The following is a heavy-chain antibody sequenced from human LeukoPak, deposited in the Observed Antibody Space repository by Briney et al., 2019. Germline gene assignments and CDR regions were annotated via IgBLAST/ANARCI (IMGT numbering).Heavy chain of an antibody. D-gene: IGHD5-18*01. J-gene: IGHJ3*02. CDR2: IYTSGST. V-gene: IGHV4-4*07. CDR3: ASLPRGYSYGYGDASDI. CDR1: GGSISSYY. Sequence: SETLSLTCTVSGGSISSYYWSWIRQPAGKGLEWIGRIYTSGSTNYNPSLKSRVTMSVDTSKNQFSLKLSSVTAADTAVYYCASLPRGYSYGYGDASDIWGQGTMVTVSS.